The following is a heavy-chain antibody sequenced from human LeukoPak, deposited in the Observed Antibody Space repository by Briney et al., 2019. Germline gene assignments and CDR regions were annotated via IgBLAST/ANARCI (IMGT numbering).Heavy chain of an antibody. J-gene: IGHJ4*02. CDR1: GCSISSSSYY. CDR2: IYYSGST. V-gene: IGHV4-39*01. Sequence: SESLSLTCSVSGCSISSSSYYWGWIRQPPGKGLEWIGSIYYSGSTYYNPSLKSRVTISVDTSKNQFSLKLSSVTAADTAVYYCASVEQQLVLHWGQGTLVTVSS. D-gene: IGHD6-13*01. CDR3: ASVEQQLVLH.